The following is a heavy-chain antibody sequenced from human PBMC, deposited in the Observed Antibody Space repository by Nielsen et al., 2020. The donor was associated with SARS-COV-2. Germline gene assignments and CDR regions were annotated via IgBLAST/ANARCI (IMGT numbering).Heavy chain of an antibody. CDR1: GFTFSSYG. J-gene: IGHJ6*02. D-gene: IGHD2-2*01. CDR3: ALLPAASYYYGMDV. CDR2: ISWNSGSI. V-gene: IGHV3-9*01. Sequence: GGSLRLSCAASGFTFSSYGMHWVRQAPGKGLEWVSGISWNSGSIGYADSVKGRFTISRDNAKNSLYLQMNSLRAEDTALYYCALLPAASYYYGMDVWGQGTTVTVSS.